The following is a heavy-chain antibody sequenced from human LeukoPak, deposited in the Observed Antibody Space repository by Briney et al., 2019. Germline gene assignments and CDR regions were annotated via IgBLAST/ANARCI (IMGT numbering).Heavy chain of an antibody. CDR3: SRDTADDAFDI. V-gene: IGHV3-13*04. J-gene: IGHJ3*02. CDR2: IGTTGDT. CDR1: GFTFSSYD. Sequence: PGGSLRLSCAASGFTFSSYDMHWVRQATGKGLEWVSGIGTTGDTYYPGSVKGRFTISRENAKNSLYLQMNSLRAGDTAVYYCSRDTADDAFDIWGQGTMVTVSS.